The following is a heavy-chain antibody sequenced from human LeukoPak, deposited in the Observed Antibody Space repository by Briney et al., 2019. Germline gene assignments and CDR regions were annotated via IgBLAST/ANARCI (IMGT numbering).Heavy chain of an antibody. Sequence: GASVKVSCKASGYTFTNYDINWVRQATGQGLEWMGWMNPNSGNTGYAEKFQGRVTITRDTSITTAYMELTSLRSEDSAVYYCARGPVYSNYGASYYYYMDVWGKGTTVTVSS. V-gene: IGHV1-8*03. CDR1: GYTFTNYD. D-gene: IGHD4-11*01. CDR2: MNPNSGNT. CDR3: ARGPVYSNYGASYYYYMDV. J-gene: IGHJ6*03.